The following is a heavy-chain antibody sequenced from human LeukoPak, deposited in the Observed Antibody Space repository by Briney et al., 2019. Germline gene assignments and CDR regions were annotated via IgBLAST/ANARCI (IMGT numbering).Heavy chain of an antibody. CDR3: ARVVQTYYYDSSGHFDY. D-gene: IGHD3-22*01. V-gene: IGHV4-39*07. CDR1: GGSISSYY. CDR2: IYYLGNT. J-gene: IGHJ4*02. Sequence: SETLSLTCTVSGGSISSYYWGWIRQPPGKGLEWIGSIYYLGNTFYNRSLRSRVTISVDTSKNQFSVSLSSVTAADTAVYYCARVVQTYYYDSSGHFDYWGQGTLVTVSS.